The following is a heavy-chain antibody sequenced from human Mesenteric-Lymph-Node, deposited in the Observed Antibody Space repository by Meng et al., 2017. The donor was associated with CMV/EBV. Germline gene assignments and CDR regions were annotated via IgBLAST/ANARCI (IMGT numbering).Heavy chain of an antibody. J-gene: IGHJ4*02. CDR3: ARDAPWDSAANYFDH. CDR2: ISNSGSTI. Sequence: GESLKISCAASGFTFSDYYMSWIRQAPGKGLEWVSYISNSGSTIYYGDSVKGRFTISRDNAKNSLYLQMNSLRAEDTAVYYCARDAPWDSAANYFDHWGQGTLVTVSS. CDR1: GFTFSDYY. V-gene: IGHV3-11*01. D-gene: IGHD2-2*01.